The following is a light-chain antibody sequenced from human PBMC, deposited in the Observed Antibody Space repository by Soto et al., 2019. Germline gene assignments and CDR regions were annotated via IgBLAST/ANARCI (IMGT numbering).Light chain of an antibody. CDR1: YSNFGTNT. CDR3: AAWDDSLNSPRML. CDR2: SNN. Sequence: QSVLTQPPSVSATPGQRVTISCSGTYSNFGTNTVAWYQRLPGTAPKLLIYSNNERPSGVPDRFSGSKSGSSASLAISGLQSEDEADYYCAAWDDSLNSPRMLFGGGTKVTVL. V-gene: IGLV1-44*01. J-gene: IGLJ2*01.